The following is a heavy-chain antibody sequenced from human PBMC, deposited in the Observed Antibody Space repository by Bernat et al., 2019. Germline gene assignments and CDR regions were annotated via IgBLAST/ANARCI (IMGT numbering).Heavy chain of an antibody. Sequence: VQLVESGGGVVQPGRSLRLSCAASGFTFSSYEMNWVRQAPGKGLEWVSYISSSGSTIYYADSVKGRFTISRDNAQNSLYLQMNSLRAEDTAVYYCARGAVWFTFDPWGQGTLVTVSS. D-gene: IGHD3-10*01. CDR1: GFTFSSYE. V-gene: IGHV3-48*03. J-gene: IGHJ5*02. CDR3: ARGAVWFTFDP. CDR2: ISSSGSTI.